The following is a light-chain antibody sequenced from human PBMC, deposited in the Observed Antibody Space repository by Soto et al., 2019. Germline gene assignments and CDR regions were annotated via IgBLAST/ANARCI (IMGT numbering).Light chain of an antibody. V-gene: IGKV3-20*01. Sequence: EIVLTQSPGTLSLSPGDRATLSCRASETVTGKYLAWYQQKAGQAPRLLIFAASHRATGIPDRFSGSGSGTDFTLTISRLEPEDFAVYFCQQYSSPPQTFGQGTKVDIK. J-gene: IGKJ1*01. CDR1: ETVTGKY. CDR2: AAS. CDR3: QQYSSPPQT.